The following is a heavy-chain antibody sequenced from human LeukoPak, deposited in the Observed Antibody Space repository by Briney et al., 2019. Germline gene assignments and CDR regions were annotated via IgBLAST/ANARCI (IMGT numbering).Heavy chain of an antibody. CDR3: ARQYYSASGSSHVGAYDF. CDR1: GVSISNYY. CDR2: MYNSGSA. J-gene: IGHJ4*02. D-gene: IGHD3-10*01. V-gene: IGHV4-59*01. Sequence: SETLSLTCTVSGVSISNYYWSWIRQSPGKRLEWLGYMYNSGSASYNPSLRSRVTISVDTSKNQFSLKLRSVTAADTAIYYCARQYYSASGSSHVGAYDFWGQGTLVTVSS.